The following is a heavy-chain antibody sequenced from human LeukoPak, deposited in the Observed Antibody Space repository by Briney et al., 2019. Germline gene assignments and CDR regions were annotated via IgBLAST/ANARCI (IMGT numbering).Heavy chain of an antibody. Sequence: GGSLRLSCVGSGFTFSSYNMHWVRQAPGKGLEWVSTISSSSSSGSYKYYADSVKGRFTISRDNAKNSLYLQMDSLRAEDTAVYYCAKPVPYYYDSSGYYGDWGQGTLVTVSS. CDR2: ISSSSSSGSYK. CDR1: GFTFSSYN. D-gene: IGHD3-22*01. CDR3: AKPVPYYYDSSGYYGD. V-gene: IGHV3-21*04. J-gene: IGHJ4*02.